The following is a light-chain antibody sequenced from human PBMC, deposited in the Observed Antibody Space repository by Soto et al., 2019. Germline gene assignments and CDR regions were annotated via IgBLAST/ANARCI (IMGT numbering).Light chain of an antibody. Sequence: SQMPQSPSTLSPSVGARVTITCRASQSISSWLAWYQQKPGKAPKLLIYKASSLESGVPSRFSGSGSGTEFTLTVSSLQPEDFATYYCLQDHDDSWTFGQGTKVDIK. CDR2: KAS. V-gene: IGKV1-5*03. J-gene: IGKJ1*01. CDR1: QSISSW. CDR3: LQDHDDSWT.